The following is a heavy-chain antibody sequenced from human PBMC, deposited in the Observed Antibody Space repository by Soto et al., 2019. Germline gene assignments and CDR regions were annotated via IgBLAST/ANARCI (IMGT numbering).Heavy chain of an antibody. CDR2: IYYSGST. CDR1: GGSISSGGYY. Sequence: KTSETLSLTCTVSGGSISSGGYYWSWIRQHPGKGLEWIGYIYYSGSTYYNPSLKSRVTISVDTSKNQFSLKLSSVTAADTAVYYCARDRRQKTRSIYYYYGMDVWGQGTTVTVSS. V-gene: IGHV4-31*03. J-gene: IGHJ6*02. D-gene: IGHD3-3*01. CDR3: ARDRRQKTRSIYYYYGMDV.